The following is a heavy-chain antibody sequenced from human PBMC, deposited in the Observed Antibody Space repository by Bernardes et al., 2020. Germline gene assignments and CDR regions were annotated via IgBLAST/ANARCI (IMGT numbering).Heavy chain of an antibody. D-gene: IGHD3-22*01. Sequence: GGSLRLSCAASGFTFSSYWMSWVRQAPGKGLEWVANIKQDGSEKYHVDSVKGRFTISRDNAKNSLYLQMNSLRAEDTAVYYCARDLHYYDSSGYYQNDAFDIWGQGTMVTVSS. CDR1: GFTFSSYW. CDR2: IKQDGSEK. V-gene: IGHV3-7*03. J-gene: IGHJ3*02. CDR3: ARDLHYYDSSGYYQNDAFDI.